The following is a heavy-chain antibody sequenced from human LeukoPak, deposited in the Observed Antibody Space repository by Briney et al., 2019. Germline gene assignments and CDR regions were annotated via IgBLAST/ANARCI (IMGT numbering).Heavy chain of an antibody. J-gene: IGHJ4*02. D-gene: IGHD2-15*01. CDR2: IKQDGSEK. CDR3: ARLYCSGGSCYHFDY. Sequence: GGSLRLSCAASGFTFSSYWMSWVRRAPGKGLEWVANIKQDGSEKYYVDSVKGRFTISRDNAKNSLYLQMNSLRAEDTAVYYCARLYCSGGSCYHFDYWGQGSLVTVSS. CDR1: GFTFSSYW. V-gene: IGHV3-7*01.